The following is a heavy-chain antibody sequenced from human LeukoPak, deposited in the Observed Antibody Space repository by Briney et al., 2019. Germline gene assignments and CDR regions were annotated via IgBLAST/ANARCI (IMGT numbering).Heavy chain of an antibody. D-gene: IGHD6-13*01. CDR3: AKGPYSSSWSDY. J-gene: IGHJ4*02. CDR1: GFTFSSYA. CDR2: ISGSGGST. V-gene: IGHV3-23*01. Sequence: GPLRLSCAASGFTFSSYAMSWVRQAPGKGLEWVSAISGSGGSTYYADSVKGRFTISRDNSKNTLYLQMNSLRAEDTAVYYCAKGPYSSSWSDYWGQGTLVTVSS.